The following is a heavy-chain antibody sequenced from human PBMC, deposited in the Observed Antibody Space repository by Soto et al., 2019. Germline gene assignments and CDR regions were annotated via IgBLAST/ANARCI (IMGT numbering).Heavy chain of an antibody. CDR1: GFTFSSYW. J-gene: IGHJ6*02. CDR3: ARDPSRITMVRVTYYYGMDV. D-gene: IGHD3-10*01. CDR2: IKQDGSEK. V-gene: IGHV3-7*01. Sequence: GGSLRLSCAASGFTFSSYWMSWVRQAPGKGLEWVANIKQDGSEKYYVDPVKGRFTISRDNAKNSLYLQMNSLRAEDTAVYYCARDPSRITMVRVTYYYGMDVWGQGTTVTVSS.